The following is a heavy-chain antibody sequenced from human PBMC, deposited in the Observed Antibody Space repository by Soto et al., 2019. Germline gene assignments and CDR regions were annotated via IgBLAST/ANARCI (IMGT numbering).Heavy chain of an antibody. CDR1: GFTFSSYS. V-gene: IGHV3-48*02. CDR2: ISSSSSTI. CDR3: ARVPSYEQLVRWYYYYGMDV. Sequence: EVQLVESGGGLVQPGGSLRLSCAASGFTFSSYSMNWVRQAPGKGLEWVSYISSSSSTIYYADSVKGRFTISRDNAKNSLYLQMNSLRDEDTAVYYCARVPSYEQLVRWYYYYGMDVWGQGTTVTVSS. D-gene: IGHD6-13*01. J-gene: IGHJ6*02.